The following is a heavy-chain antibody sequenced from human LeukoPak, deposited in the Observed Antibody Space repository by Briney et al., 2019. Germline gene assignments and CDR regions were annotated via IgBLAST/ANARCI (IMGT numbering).Heavy chain of an antibody. CDR2: VYDTGDT. V-gene: IGHV4-59*01. D-gene: IGHD6-13*01. CDR3: ARGGGGIADNWFDP. Sequence: SETLSLTCTVSGTSITRTYWSWIRQPPGRGLESVGYVYDTGDTNYNPSLKSRVTMSLDTSKNQFSLKLSSVTAADTAVYYCARGGGGIADNWFDPWGQGTLVTVSS. J-gene: IGHJ5*02. CDR1: GTSITRTY.